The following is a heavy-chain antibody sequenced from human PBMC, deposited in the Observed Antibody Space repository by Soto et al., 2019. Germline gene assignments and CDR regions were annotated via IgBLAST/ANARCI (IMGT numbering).Heavy chain of an antibody. CDR3: ARGPAVYYRGYYYYYMDV. J-gene: IGHJ6*03. D-gene: IGHD3-22*01. Sequence: ASETLSLTCAVYGGSFSGYYWSWIRQPPGKGLEWIGEINHSGSTNYNPSLKSRVTISVDTSKNQFSLKLSSVTAADTAVYYCARGPAVYYRGYYYYYMDVWGKGTTVTVSS. CDR1: GGSFSGYY. V-gene: IGHV4-34*01. CDR2: INHSGST.